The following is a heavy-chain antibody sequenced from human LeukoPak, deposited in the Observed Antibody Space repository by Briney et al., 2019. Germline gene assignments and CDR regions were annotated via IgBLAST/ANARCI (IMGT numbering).Heavy chain of an antibody. CDR3: AILWFGEAHAFDI. J-gene: IGHJ3*02. D-gene: IGHD3-10*01. V-gene: IGHV4-34*01. Sequence: PSETLSLTCAVYGGSFSGYYWSWIRQPPGKELEWIGEINHSGSTNYNPSLKSRVTISVDTSKNQFSLKLSSVTAADTAVYYCAILWFGEAHAFDIWGQGTMVTVSS. CDR1: GGSFSGYY. CDR2: INHSGST.